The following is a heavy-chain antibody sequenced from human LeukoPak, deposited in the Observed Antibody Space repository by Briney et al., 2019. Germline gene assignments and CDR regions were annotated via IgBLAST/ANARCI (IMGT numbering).Heavy chain of an antibody. Sequence: ASVKVSCKASGYTFTSYGISWVRQAPGQGLEWMGWISAYNGNTNYAQKLQGRVTMTTDTSTSTAYMELRSLRSDDTAVYYCAREGIGDILTGYPYGYFDYWGQGTLVTVSS. J-gene: IGHJ4*02. D-gene: IGHD3-9*01. CDR3: AREGIGDILTGYPYGYFDY. V-gene: IGHV1-18*01. CDR2: ISAYNGNT. CDR1: GYTFTSYG.